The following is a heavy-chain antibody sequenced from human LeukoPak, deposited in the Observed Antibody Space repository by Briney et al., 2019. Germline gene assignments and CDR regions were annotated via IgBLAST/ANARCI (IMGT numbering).Heavy chain of an antibody. CDR3: ARDPYKGATTTSPIDY. D-gene: IGHD1-26*01. Sequence: GGSLRLSCAASGLTFRSYAMSWVRQAPGKGLEWVANIKQDGSEKYYVDSVKGRFTISRDNAKNSLYLQMNSLRAEDTAVYYCARDPYKGATTTSPIDYWGQGTLVTVSS. CDR1: GLTFRSYA. V-gene: IGHV3-7*01. J-gene: IGHJ4*02. CDR2: IKQDGSEK.